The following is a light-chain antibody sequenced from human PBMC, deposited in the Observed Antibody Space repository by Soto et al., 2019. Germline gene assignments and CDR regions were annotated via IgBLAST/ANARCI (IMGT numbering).Light chain of an antibody. Sequence: LVLTQSPSASASLGASVKLTCTLSSGHSSYAIAWHQQQPEKGPRYLMKLNSDGSHSKGDGIPDRFSGSSSGAERYLTISSLQSEDEADYYCQTWGTGIRVFGGGTTLTVL. CDR1: SGHSSYA. CDR2: LNSDGSH. CDR3: QTWGTGIRV. V-gene: IGLV4-69*01. J-gene: IGLJ2*01.